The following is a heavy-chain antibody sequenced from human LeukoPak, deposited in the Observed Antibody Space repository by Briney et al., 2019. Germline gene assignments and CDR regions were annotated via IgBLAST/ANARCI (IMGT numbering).Heavy chain of an antibody. CDR1: GYTFTSYD. J-gene: IGHJ4*02. D-gene: IGHD3-16*01. V-gene: IGHV1-8*01. CDR3: ARDGGYDYVWGSYGLDY. CDR2: MNPNSGNT. Sequence: ASVKVSCKASGYTFTSYDINWVRQATGQGLEWMGWMNPNSGNTGYAQKFQGRVTMTRNTSISTAYMELSSLRSEDTAVYYCARDGGYDYVWGSYGLDYWGQGTLVTVSS.